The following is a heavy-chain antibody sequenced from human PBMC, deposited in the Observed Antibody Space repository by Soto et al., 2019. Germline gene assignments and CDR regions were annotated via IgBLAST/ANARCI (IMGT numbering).Heavy chain of an antibody. J-gene: IGHJ4*02. V-gene: IGHV1-2*02. CDR1: GYTFTGNY. CDR3: ARASEGDGTDPLDY. D-gene: IGHD6-13*01. CDR2: LNPNSGAT. Sequence: QVQLVQSGAEVKKPGASVKVSCKTSGYTFTGNYMHWVRQAPGQGLEWMGWLNPNSGATLYAQKFQGRVTMTRDTSIATAYMEVTGLTYDYTAVFYCARASEGDGTDPLDYGGQGTLVTVSS.